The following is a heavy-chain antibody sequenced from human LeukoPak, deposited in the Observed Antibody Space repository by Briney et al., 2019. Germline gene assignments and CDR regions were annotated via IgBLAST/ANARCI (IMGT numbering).Heavy chain of an antibody. D-gene: IGHD4-23*01. Sequence: PVGSLRLSCAASGFTFDDYGMSWVRQAPGKGLVWFSRINSDGSSTTYADSVKGRFTISRDNAKNTLYLQVNSLRAEDTAVYYCARTEGTVAYDSWGQGTLVTVSS. CDR3: ARTEGTVAYDS. CDR1: GFTFDDYG. CDR2: INSDGSST. J-gene: IGHJ5*01. V-gene: IGHV3-74*01.